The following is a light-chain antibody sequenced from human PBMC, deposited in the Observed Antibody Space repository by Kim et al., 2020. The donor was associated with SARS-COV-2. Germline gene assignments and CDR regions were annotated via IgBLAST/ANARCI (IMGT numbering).Light chain of an antibody. J-gene: IGKJ2*01. Sequence: VSPGETATPSCRTSQSVSTNLARYQQRPGQAPRLLIYGTSPRATGIPPRFSGSGSGTEFTLTISSLQSEDFAIYYCQQYNRWPPYIFGQGTKLEI. CDR1: QSVSTN. V-gene: IGKV3-15*01. CDR2: GTS. CDR3: QQYNRWPPYI.